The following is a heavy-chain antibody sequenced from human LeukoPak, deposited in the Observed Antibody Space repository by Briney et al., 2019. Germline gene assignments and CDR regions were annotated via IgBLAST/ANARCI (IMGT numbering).Heavy chain of an antibody. Sequence: ASVKVSCKASGYTFTGYAMHWVRQAPGQRLEWMGWINAGNGYTKYSQKFQGRVTITRDTSASTAYMELSSLRSEDTAVYYCARGGKEDDYYLDYWGQGTLVTVSS. J-gene: IGHJ4*02. CDR3: ARGGKEDDYYLDY. D-gene: IGHD3-16*01. CDR2: INAGNGYT. CDR1: GYTFTGYA. V-gene: IGHV1-3*01.